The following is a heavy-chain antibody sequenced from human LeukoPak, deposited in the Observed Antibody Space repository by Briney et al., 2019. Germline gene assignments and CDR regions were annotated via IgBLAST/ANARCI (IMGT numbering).Heavy chain of an antibody. CDR2: IYSGGNT. CDR1: GFTVSSNY. D-gene: IGHD3-22*01. CDR3: TTDNDDSGADGDFDY. J-gene: IGHJ4*02. V-gene: IGHV3-66*01. Sequence: GGSLRLSCAASGFTVSSNYMTWVRQAPGKGLEWVSVIYSGGNTYYADSVKGRFTISRDNTKNTLYLQMNSLRADDTAVYYCTTDNDDSGADGDFDYWGQGTLVTVAS.